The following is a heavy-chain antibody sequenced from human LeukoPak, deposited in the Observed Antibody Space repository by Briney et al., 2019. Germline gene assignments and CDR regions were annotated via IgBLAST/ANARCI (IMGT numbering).Heavy chain of an antibody. Sequence: GGSLRLSCAASGFTLSNYWMSWLRPAPGKGLEWVANIKQDGSEKYHVDSVKGRFTISRDNAQNSLYLQMNSLRAEDTAVYYCARDLADTAMVTFPLYYYYYYGMDVWGQGTTVTVSS. J-gene: IGHJ6*02. CDR2: IKQDGSEK. D-gene: IGHD5-18*01. V-gene: IGHV3-7*05. CDR3: ARDLADTAMVTFPLYYYYYYGMDV. CDR1: GFTLSNYW.